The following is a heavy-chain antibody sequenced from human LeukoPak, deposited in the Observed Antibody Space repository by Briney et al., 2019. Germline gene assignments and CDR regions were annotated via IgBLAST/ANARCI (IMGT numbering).Heavy chain of an antibody. CDR3: ARFPRCFDY. CDR1: GFTFNSYW. V-gene: IGHV3-7*03. J-gene: IGHJ4*02. Sequence: GGSLRLSCAASGFTFNSYWMSRVRQAPGKGLEWVATIKEDGSVTFYVDSVKGRFSISRDNPKNSLYLQMNSLRAEDTAVYYCARFPRCFDYWGQGSLVTVSS. CDR2: IKEDGSVT. D-gene: IGHD4-17*01.